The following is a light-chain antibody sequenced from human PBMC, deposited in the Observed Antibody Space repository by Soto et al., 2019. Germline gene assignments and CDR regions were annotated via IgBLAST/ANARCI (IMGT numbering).Light chain of an antibody. CDR3: QAWDTSSVL. Sequence: ELTQPPSVSVSPGQTASITCSGDELGDKYACWYQQKPGQSPILVIYQDNKRPSGIPERFSGSNSGNTATLTISGTQAVDEADYYCQAWDTSSVLFGGGTQLTVL. V-gene: IGLV3-1*01. CDR1: ELGDKY. CDR2: QDN. J-gene: IGLJ2*01.